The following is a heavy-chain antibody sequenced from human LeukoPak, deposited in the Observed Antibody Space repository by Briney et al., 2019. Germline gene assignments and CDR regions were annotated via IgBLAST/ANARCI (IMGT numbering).Heavy chain of an antibody. CDR3: ASRRGYSGYDSHYYYYMDV. CDR1: GFTFSNYG. CDR2: IYSGGST. Sequence: GGSLRLSCAASGFTFSNYGLSWVRQAPGKGLEWVSVIYSGGSTYYADSVKGRFTISRDNSKNTLYLQMNSLRAEDTAVYYCASRRGYSGYDSHYYYYMDVWGKGTTVTISS. D-gene: IGHD5-12*01. J-gene: IGHJ6*03. V-gene: IGHV3-66*01.